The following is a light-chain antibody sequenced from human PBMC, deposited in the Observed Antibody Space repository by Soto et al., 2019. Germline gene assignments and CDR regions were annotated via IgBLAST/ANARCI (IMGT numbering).Light chain of an antibody. J-gene: IGKJ2*01. CDR3: QQYGTSLPFT. Sequence: ELVLTQSPGTLSLSPGERATLSCRASQSVSSSYLAWYQQKPGQAPRLLIYAASSRATGIPDRFSGSGSGTDFTLNISRLEPEDFAVYFCQQYGTSLPFTFGQGTKVEIK. CDR2: AAS. V-gene: IGKV3-20*01. CDR1: QSVSSSY.